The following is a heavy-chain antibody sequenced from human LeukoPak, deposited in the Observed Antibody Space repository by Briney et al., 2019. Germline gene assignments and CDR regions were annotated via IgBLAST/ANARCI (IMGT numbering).Heavy chain of an antibody. Sequence: GGSLRLSCAASGFTFSSYWMHWVRQAPGKGLVWVSRIKTDGSSTNYADSVKGRFTISRDNAKNTLYLQMNSLRAEDTAVYYCAKSGLNRFDYWGQGTLVSVSS. CDR1: GFTFSSYW. CDR2: IKTDGSST. V-gene: IGHV3-74*01. CDR3: AKSGLNRFDY. J-gene: IGHJ4*02. D-gene: IGHD2-15*01.